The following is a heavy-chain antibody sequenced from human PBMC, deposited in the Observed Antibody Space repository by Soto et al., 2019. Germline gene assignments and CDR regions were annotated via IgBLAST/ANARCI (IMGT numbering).Heavy chain of an antibody. CDR1: GFTFSSYA. CDR3: ARDGSGH. V-gene: IGHV3-23*01. Sequence: GGSRRLSCAASGFTFSSYAMSWVRQAPGKGLEWVSAISGSGGSTYYADSVKGLFTISRDNSKNTVYLQMNSLRPEATAVYYCARDGSGHWGQGTLVTVSS. J-gene: IGHJ4*02. CDR2: ISGSGGST.